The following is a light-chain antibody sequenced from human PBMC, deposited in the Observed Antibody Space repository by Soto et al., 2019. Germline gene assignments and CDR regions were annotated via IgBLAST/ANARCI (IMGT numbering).Light chain of an antibody. V-gene: IGLV4-69*01. CDR2: LNSDGSH. Sequence: QLVLTQSPSASASLGDSVTLTCTLSSGHSSYAISWHQQQQEKGPRYLMKLNSDGSHLKGDGIPDRFSASSCGAERYLTISSLQSEEEADYYCQIWGTGIRVFGAGTKLTVL. CDR3: QIWGTGIRV. J-gene: IGLJ3*02. CDR1: SGHSSYA.